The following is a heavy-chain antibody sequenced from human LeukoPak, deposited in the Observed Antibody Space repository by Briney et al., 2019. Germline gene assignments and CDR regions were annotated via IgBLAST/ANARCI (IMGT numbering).Heavy chain of an antibody. CDR1: GFTFSSYA. Sequence: GGSLRLSCAAPGFTFSSYAMSWVRQAPGKGLEWVSAIRGSGGSTYYADSVKGRFTISRDNSKNTLYLQMNSLRAEDTAVYYCGGAPGVPAAGATFDYWGQGTLVTVSS. CDR3: GGAPGVPAAGATFDY. V-gene: IGHV3-23*01. D-gene: IGHD2-2*01. J-gene: IGHJ4*02. CDR2: IRGSGGST.